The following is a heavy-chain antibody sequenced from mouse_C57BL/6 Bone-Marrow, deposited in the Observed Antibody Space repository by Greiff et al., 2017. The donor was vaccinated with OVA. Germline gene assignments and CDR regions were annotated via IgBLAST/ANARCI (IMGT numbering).Heavy chain of an antibody. V-gene: IGHV5-6*01. D-gene: IGHD1-1*01. CDR2: ISSGGSYT. J-gene: IGHJ2*01. CDR1: GFTFSSYG. Sequence: EVHLVEPGGDLVKPGGSLKLSCAASGFTFSSYGMSWVRQTPDRRLEWVATISSGGSYTYYPDSVKGRFTLSRDNAKNTLYLQMSSLKSEETAMYYCARLGEYYTRSPYFDYWGQGTTLTVSS. CDR3: ARLGEYYTRSPYFDY.